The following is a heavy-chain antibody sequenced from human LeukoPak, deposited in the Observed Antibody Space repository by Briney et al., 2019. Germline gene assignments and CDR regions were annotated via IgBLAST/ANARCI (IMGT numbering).Heavy chain of an antibody. J-gene: IGHJ3*02. CDR2: INHSGGT. Sequence: PSETLSLTCAVYGGSFSGYYWSWIRQPPGKGLEWIGEINHSGGTNYKPSLKSRVTMSVDTSKNQVSLELSSVTAADTAVYYCARIWGEYCSSTSCRLRGAFDIWGQGTMVTVSS. D-gene: IGHD2-2*01. CDR3: ARIWGEYCSSTSCRLRGAFDI. V-gene: IGHV4-34*01. CDR1: GGSFSGYY.